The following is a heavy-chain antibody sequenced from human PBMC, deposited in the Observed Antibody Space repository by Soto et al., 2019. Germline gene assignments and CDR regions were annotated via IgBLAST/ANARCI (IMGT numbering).Heavy chain of an antibody. D-gene: IGHD2-21*01. J-gene: IGHJ4*02. CDR3: IVRYPYYFDY. CDR2: IKSKTDGGTT. CDR1: GFTFSNAW. V-gene: IGHV3-15*07. Sequence: EVQLVESGGGLVKPGGSLRLSCAASGFTFSNAWMNWVRQAPGKGLEWGGRIKSKTDGGTTDYAAPVKGRFTISRDDSKNTLYLQMNSLNTEDTAVYYCIVRYPYYFDYWGQGTLVTVSS.